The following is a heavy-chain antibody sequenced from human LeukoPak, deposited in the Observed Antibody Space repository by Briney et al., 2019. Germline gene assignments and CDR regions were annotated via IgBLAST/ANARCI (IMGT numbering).Heavy chain of an antibody. CDR3: ARGFLTGYSSGYHPRTAKVRFDP. CDR2: IYHSGST. J-gene: IGHJ5*02. V-gene: IGHV4-38-2*02. D-gene: IGHD6-19*01. CDR1: GYSISSGYY. Sequence: SETLSLTCTVSGYSISSGYYWGWIRQPPGKGLEWIGSIYHSGSTYYNPSLKSRVTISVDTSKNQFSLKLSSVTAADTAVYYCARGFLTGYSSGYHPRTAKVRFDPWGQGTLVTVSS.